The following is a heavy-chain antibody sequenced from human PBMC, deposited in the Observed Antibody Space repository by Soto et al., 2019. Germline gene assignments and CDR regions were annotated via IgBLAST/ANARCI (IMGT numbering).Heavy chain of an antibody. CDR2: INHSGST. CDR1: GGSFSGYY. J-gene: IGHJ5*02. D-gene: IGHD3-3*01. Sequence: QVQLQQWGAGLLKPSETLSLTCAVYGGSFSGYYWSWIRQPPGKGLEWIGEINHSGSTNYNPSLKSRVTISVDTSKNQFSLKLGSVTAADTAVYYCARGQFGRITIFGVVITQNWFDPWGQGTLVTVSS. CDR3: ARGQFGRITIFGVVITQNWFDP. V-gene: IGHV4-34*01.